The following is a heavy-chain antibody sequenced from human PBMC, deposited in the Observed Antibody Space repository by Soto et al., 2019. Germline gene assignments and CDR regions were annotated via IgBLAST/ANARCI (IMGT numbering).Heavy chain of an antibody. D-gene: IGHD2-21*01. V-gene: IGHV4-59*01. Sequence: SLTCTPTGDSSSSYYWSWIRQPPGKGLEWIGYIYYSGSTNYNPSLKSRVTISVDTSKNQFSLKLSSVTAADTAVYYCARAQLSIVVEVTRVPKRSDPSDPG. J-gene: IGHJ5*02. CDR3: ARAQLSIVVEVTRVPKRSDP. CDR1: GDSSSSYY. CDR2: IYYSGST.